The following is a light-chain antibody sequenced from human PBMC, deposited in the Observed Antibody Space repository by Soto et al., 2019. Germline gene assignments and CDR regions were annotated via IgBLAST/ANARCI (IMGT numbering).Light chain of an antibody. CDR1: SSDVGGYNY. CDR2: EAS. Sequence: QSVLTQPASVSGSPGQSITISCTGTSSDVGGYNYVSWYQQHPGKAPKLMIYEASYRPSGVSNRFSGSKSGNTASLTISGLQAEDEAGYYCSSLTRTNTLAFGGGTKLTVL. J-gene: IGLJ2*01. CDR3: SSLTRTNTLA. V-gene: IGLV2-14*01.